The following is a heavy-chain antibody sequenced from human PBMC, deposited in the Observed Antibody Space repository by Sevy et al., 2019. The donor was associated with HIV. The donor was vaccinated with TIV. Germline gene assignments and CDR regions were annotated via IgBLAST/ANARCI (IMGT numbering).Heavy chain of an antibody. D-gene: IGHD6-13*01. CDR3: ARDYSSSWSDYYYYGMDV. J-gene: IGHJ6*02. V-gene: IGHV4-31*03. CDR1: GGSISSGGYY. Sequence: SETLSLTCTVSGGSISSGGYYWSWIRQHQGKGLEWIGYIYYSGSTYYNPSLKSRVTISVDTSKNQFSLKLSSVTAADTAVYYCARDYSSSWSDYYYYGMDVWGQWTTVTVSS. CDR2: IYYSGST.